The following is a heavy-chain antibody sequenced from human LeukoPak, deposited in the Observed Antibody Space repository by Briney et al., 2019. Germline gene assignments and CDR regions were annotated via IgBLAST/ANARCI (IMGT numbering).Heavy chain of an antibody. Sequence: TGGSLRLSCAASGFPFSFSVMHWVRQAPGKGLEYVSVISSNGGSTSYANSVKGRFTISRDNSRNTLYLQMGSLRAEDMAVYYCERDLSGGGLDYWGQGTLVTVSS. J-gene: IGHJ4*02. V-gene: IGHV3-64*01. CDR3: ERDLSGGGLDY. D-gene: IGHD3-10*01. CDR1: GFPFSFSV. CDR2: ISSNGGST.